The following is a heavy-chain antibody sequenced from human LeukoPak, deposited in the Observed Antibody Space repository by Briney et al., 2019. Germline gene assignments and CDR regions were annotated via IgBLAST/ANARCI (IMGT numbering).Heavy chain of an antibody. CDR1: GFTFRNDA. CDR2: INDGGSNT. V-gene: IGHV3-23*01. D-gene: IGHD2-15*01. CDR3: ARNSIGYCSGANCYSSWYFDL. J-gene: IGHJ2*01. Sequence: GRSLRLSCAASGFTFRNDAMSWVRQAPGKGLEWVSIINDGGSNTYYADSVKGRFTISRDNSKNTLYVQMHSLIAEDTDVYYCARNSIGYCSGANCYSSWYFDLWGRGNLVTVSS.